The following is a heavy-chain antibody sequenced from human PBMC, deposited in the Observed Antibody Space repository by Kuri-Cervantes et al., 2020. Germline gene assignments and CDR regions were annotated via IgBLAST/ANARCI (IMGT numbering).Heavy chain of an antibody. V-gene: IGHV1-2*04. CDR3: ARGYCSGGSCCLDY. D-gene: IGHD2-15*01. J-gene: IGHJ4*02. Sequence: SVKVSCKASGYTFTGYYMHWVRQAPGQGLEWMGWINPNSGGTNYAQKFQGWVTMTRDTSISTVYMELSRLRSDDTAVYYCARGYCSGGSCCLDYWGQGTLVTVSS. CDR2: INPNSGGT. CDR1: GYTFTGYY.